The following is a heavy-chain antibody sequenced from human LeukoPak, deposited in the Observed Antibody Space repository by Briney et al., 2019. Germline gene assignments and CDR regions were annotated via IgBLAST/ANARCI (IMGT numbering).Heavy chain of an antibody. D-gene: IGHD3/OR15-3a*01. Sequence: PGGSLRPSCAVSGFKVNYMSWVRQAPGKGLEWVGLIRDSGEAFYADFVRGRFAISRDESENTLYLQMNSLRVEDTAVYFCARDRAALQDWVEFDPWGQGTPVIVSS. V-gene: IGHV3-66*03. CDR3: ARDRAALQDWVEFDP. CDR2: IRDSGEA. CDR1: GFKVNY. J-gene: IGHJ5*02.